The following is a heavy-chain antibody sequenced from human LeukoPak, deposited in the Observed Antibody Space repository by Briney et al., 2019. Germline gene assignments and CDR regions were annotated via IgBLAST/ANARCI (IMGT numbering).Heavy chain of an antibody. V-gene: IGHV3-21*01. CDR3: AGDRGAQRDYYGMDV. J-gene: IGHJ6*02. D-gene: IGHD3-10*01. CDR2: ISSSSSYI. Sequence: GGSLRLSCAASGFTFSSYSMNWVRQAPGKGLEWVSSISSSSSYIYYADSVKGRFTISRDNAKNSLYLQMNSLRAEDTAVYYCAGDRGAQRDYYGMDVWGQGTTVTVSS. CDR1: GFTFSSYS.